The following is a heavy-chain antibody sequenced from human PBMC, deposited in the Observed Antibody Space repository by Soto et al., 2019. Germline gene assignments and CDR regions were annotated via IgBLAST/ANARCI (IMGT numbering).Heavy chain of an antibody. CDR1: GFTFTSSA. CDR3: AADKKQLYWFDP. Sequence: GASVKVSCKASGFTFTSSAMRWVRQARGQRLEWIGWIVVGSGNTNYAQKFQERVTITRDMSTSTAYMELSSLRSEDTAVYYCAADKKQLYWFDPWGQGTLVTVSS. V-gene: IGHV1-58*02. J-gene: IGHJ5*02. CDR2: IVVGSGNT. D-gene: IGHD6-6*01.